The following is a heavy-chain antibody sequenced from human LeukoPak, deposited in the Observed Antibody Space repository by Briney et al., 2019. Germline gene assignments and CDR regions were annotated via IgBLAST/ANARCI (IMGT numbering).Heavy chain of an antibody. CDR2: IHTSGNT. J-gene: IGHJ4*03. V-gene: IGHV4-61*09. CDR3: ASLEIGSMVRGVIIKGYFDY. Sequence: SETLSLTCTVSGGSIRSGSYCWSWIRQPAGKGLEWIGHIHTSGNTNYNSFLKSRVTISVDTSKNQFSLKLSSVTAADTAVYYCASLEIGSMVRGVIIKGYFDYWGQGTMVTVSS. CDR1: GGSIRSGSYC. D-gene: IGHD3-10*01.